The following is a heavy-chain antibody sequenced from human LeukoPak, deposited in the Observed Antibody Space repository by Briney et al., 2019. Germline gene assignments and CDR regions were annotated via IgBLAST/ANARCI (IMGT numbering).Heavy chain of an antibody. D-gene: IGHD3-10*01. CDR3: ARLSAYYYGSYFYYYMDV. V-gene: IGHV3-7*01. Sequence: GGSLRLSCAASGFTFSTYDMNWARQAPGKGPEWVANIKQDESERYSVDSVKGRFTISRDNAKNSVYLHMNSLRAEDTALYYCARLSAYYYGSYFYYYMDVWGKGTTVTVSS. J-gene: IGHJ6*03. CDR1: GFTFSTYD. CDR2: IKQDESER.